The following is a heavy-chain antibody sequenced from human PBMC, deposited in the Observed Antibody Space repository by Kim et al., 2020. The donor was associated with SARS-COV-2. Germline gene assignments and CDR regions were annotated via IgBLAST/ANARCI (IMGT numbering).Heavy chain of an antibody. CDR3: ARGLGYFDY. CDR1: GGSISSSSYY. J-gene: IGHJ4*02. V-gene: IGHV4-39*01. CDR2: IFYSGST. Sequence: SETLSLTCTVSGGSISSSSYYWGWIRQPPGKGLEWIGSIFYSGSTYYNPSLKSRVTISLDTSKNQFSLKVSSVTATDTAVYYCARGLGYFDYWGQGTLATVSS.